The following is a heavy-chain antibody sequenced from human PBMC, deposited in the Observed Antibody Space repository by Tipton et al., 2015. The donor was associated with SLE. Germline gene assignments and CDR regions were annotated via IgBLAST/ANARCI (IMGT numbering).Heavy chain of an antibody. Sequence: SLRLSCAASGFTFSSSWMHWVRQAPGKGLVWVSRINTDGSSTNYADSVKGRFTISRDNAKNTLYLQMSSLTAEDTAVYYCARALVGVNGAFDIWGQGTMVTASS. J-gene: IGHJ3*02. V-gene: IGHV3-74*01. CDR2: INTDGSST. CDR1: GFTFSSSW. D-gene: IGHD1-26*01. CDR3: ARALVGVNGAFDI.